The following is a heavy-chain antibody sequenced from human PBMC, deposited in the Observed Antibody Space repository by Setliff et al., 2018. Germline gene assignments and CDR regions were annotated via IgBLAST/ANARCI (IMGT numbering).Heavy chain of an antibody. J-gene: IGHJ3*02. D-gene: IGHD3-3*01. CDR1: RFTFTDYS. V-gene: IGHV3-21*01. CDR2: ISSSSSYI. Sequence: PGGSLRLSCAASRFTFTDYSMNWVRQAPGKGLEWVSSISSSSSYIYYADSAKGRFTISRDNAKNSLYLQMNSLRAEDTAVYYCARASSSDNYNFWSGYYDGDAFDIWGQGTMVTVSS. CDR3: ARASSSDNYNFWSGYYDGDAFDI.